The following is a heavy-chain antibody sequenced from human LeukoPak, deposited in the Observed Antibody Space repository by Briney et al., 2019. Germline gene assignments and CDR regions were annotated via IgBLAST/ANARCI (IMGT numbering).Heavy chain of an antibody. CDR1: GCTFSSYA. J-gene: IGHJ5*02. CDR3: ARGGEDCSSTSCYEDPWFDP. V-gene: IGHV1-69*05. CDR2: IIPIFGTA. D-gene: IGHD2-2*01. Sequence: SVKVSCKASGCTFSSYAISWVRQAPGQGLEWMGKIIPIFGTANYAQKFQGRVTITTDVSTSTAYMELSSLRSEDTAVYYCARGGEDCSSTSCYEDPWFDPWGQGTLVTVSS.